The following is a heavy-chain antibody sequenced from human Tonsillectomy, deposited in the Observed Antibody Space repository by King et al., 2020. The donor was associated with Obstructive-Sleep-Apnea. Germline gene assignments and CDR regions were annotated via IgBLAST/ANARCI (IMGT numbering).Heavy chain of an antibody. Sequence: VQLVESGGGLVQPGGSLRLSCAASGFTFSSYWMHWVRHAPGKGLVWVSRINSDGSSTSYADSVKGRFTISRDNAKNTLYLQMNSLRAEDTAVYYCARAGGYSYGYDFDYWGQGTLVTVSS. J-gene: IGHJ4*02. CDR2: INSDGSST. CDR3: ARAGGYSYGYDFDY. V-gene: IGHV3-74*01. D-gene: IGHD5-18*01. CDR1: GFTFSSYW.